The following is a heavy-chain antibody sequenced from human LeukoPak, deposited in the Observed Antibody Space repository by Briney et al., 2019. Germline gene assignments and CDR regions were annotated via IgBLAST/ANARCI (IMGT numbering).Heavy chain of an antibody. CDR1: GYTFSSND. D-gene: IGHD3-10*01. Sequence: ASVKVSCKASGYTFSSNDINWVRQATGQGLEWMGWMNPNSGNTGYAQKFQGRVTMTRNTSISTAYMERSSLRSEDTAVYYCARGRGRRVRGVIITDWFDPWGQGTLVTVSS. CDR3: ARGRGRRVRGVIITDWFDP. V-gene: IGHV1-8*01. J-gene: IGHJ5*02. CDR2: MNPNSGNT.